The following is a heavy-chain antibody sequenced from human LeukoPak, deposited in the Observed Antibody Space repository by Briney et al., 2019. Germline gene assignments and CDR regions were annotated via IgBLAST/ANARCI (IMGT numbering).Heavy chain of an antibody. V-gene: IGHV3-23*01. CDR3: ARDRNDYVWGRYDEYYFDY. CDR1: GFTFSSYA. J-gene: IGHJ4*02. D-gene: IGHD3-16*01. Sequence: GGSLRLSCAASGFTFSSYAMTWVRQAPGKGLEWVSAISGDGGSTYYADSVKGRFTISRDNSKNTLFLQMNSLRAEDTAVYYCARDRNDYVWGRYDEYYFDYWGQGALVTVSS. CDR2: ISGDGGST.